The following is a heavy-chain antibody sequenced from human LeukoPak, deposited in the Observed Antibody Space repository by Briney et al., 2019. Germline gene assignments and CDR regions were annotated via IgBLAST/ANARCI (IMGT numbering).Heavy chain of an antibody. Sequence: ASVKVSCKASGYTFTSYGISWVRQAPGQGLEWMGWVSTYNGNTNYAQNLQGRVTMTTDRSTSTAYMELRSLTSDDTAVYYCARDQATLRGNNYDLLTGYYTGWDYWAQGTLVSVSS. J-gene: IGHJ4*02. CDR2: VSTYNGNT. D-gene: IGHD3-9*01. V-gene: IGHV1-18*01. CDR1: GYTFTSYG. CDR3: ARDQATLRGNNYDLLTGYYTGWDY.